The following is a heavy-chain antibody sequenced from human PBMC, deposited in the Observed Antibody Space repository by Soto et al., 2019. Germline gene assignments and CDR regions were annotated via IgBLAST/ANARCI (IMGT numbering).Heavy chain of an antibody. Sequence: HPGGSLRLSCAASGFTFDDYAMHWVRQAPGKGLEWVSGISWNSGSIGYADSVKGRFTISRDNAKNSLYLQMNSLRAEDTALYYCAKDWIAVAGWYFDLWGRGTLVTVSS. V-gene: IGHV3-9*01. CDR2: ISWNSGSI. CDR1: GFTFDDYA. J-gene: IGHJ2*01. D-gene: IGHD6-19*01. CDR3: AKDWIAVAGWYFDL.